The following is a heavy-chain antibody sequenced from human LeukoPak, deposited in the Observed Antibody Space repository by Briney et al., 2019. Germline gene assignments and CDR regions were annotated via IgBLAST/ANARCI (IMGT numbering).Heavy chain of an antibody. J-gene: IGHJ6*02. D-gene: IGHD1-1*01. V-gene: IGHV3-7*01. CDR1: GFTFDKSW. CDR2: INHEGGDI. Sequence: GGSLRLSCAASGFTFDKSWMSWVRQVPGKGLEWVANINHEGGDIQYVDSVKGRFTISRDNAKDSVYLQMNSLRAEDTAVYHCATYINWVAGDVWGQGTTVTVSS. CDR3: ATYINWVAGDV.